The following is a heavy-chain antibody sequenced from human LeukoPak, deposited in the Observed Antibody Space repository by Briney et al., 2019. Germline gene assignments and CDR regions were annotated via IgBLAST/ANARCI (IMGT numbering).Heavy chain of an antibody. Sequence: SETLSLTCAVYGGSFSGYYWSWIRQPPGKGLEWIGEINHSGSTNYNPSLKRRVTISVDTSKNQFSLKLSSVTAADTAVYYCARRLAAAGRDFDYWGQGTQVTVSS. D-gene: IGHD6-13*01. CDR1: GGSFSGYY. CDR3: ARRLAAAGRDFDY. J-gene: IGHJ4*02. CDR2: INHSGST. V-gene: IGHV4-34*01.